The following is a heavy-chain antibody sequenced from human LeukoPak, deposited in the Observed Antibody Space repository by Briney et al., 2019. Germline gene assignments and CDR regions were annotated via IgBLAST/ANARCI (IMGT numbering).Heavy chain of an antibody. Sequence: GGSLRLSCAASGFTFSSYAMSWVRQAPGKGLEWVSVIYSGGSTYYADSVKGRFTISRDNSKNTLYLQMNSLRAEDTAVYYCAKDHYDYVWGSYRPIDYWGQGTLVTVSS. J-gene: IGHJ4*02. CDR1: GFTFSSYA. CDR2: IYSGGST. D-gene: IGHD3-16*02. CDR3: AKDHYDYVWGSYRPIDY. V-gene: IGHV3-23*03.